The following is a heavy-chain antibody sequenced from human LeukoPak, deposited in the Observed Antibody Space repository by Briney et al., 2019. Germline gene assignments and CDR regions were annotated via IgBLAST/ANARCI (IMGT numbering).Heavy chain of an antibody. V-gene: IGHV3-30*02. CDR1: GFTFSRYG. CDR3: AKIHEYIVAKGDAFDI. CDR2: IRYDGSNQ. Sequence: GGSLRLSCAASGFTFSRYGMHWVRQAPGKGLEWVAFIRYDGSNQYYIDSVKGRFTISRDNSKNTLDLQMNSLRAEDTAVYYCAKIHEYIVAKGDAFDIWGQGTMVTVSS. D-gene: IGHD5-12*01. J-gene: IGHJ3*02.